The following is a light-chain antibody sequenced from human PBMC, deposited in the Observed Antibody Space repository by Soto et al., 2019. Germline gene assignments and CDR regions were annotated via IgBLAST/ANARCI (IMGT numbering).Light chain of an antibody. CDR3: AAWDDSLSGYV. Sequence: QSALTQPPSASGTPGQRVTISCSGSSSNIGSNYVYWYQQLPGTAPKLLIYRNNQRPSGVPDRFSGSKSDTSVSLAISGLRSEDEADYYCAAWDDSLSGYVFGTGTKVTVL. CDR1: SSNIGSNY. CDR2: RNN. J-gene: IGLJ1*01. V-gene: IGLV1-47*01.